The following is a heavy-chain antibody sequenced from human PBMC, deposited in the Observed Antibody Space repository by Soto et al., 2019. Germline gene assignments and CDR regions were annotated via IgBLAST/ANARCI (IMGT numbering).Heavy chain of an antibody. J-gene: IGHJ5*02. V-gene: IGHV1-18*01. Sequence: QVQLVQSGGEVKNPGASVKVSCKASGYTFTNYGISWVRQAPGQGLEWMGWINVYNGNTKYAQKVQGRVTMTTDTSTSTAYMELRSLRADDTAVYYCARVVGSESYYNQYNWFDPWGQGTLVTV. CDR2: INVYNGNT. CDR1: GYTFTNYG. D-gene: IGHD3-10*01. CDR3: ARVVGSESYYNQYNWFDP.